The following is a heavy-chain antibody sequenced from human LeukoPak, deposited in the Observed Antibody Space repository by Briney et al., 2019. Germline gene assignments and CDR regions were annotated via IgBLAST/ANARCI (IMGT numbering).Heavy chain of an antibody. CDR3: ARGQQLHFTLNWFDS. J-gene: IGHJ5*01. D-gene: IGHD6-13*01. V-gene: IGHV1-8*01. CDR2: MNPNSGNT. Sequence: GASVKVSCKASGYTFTSYDINWVRQATGQGLEWMGWMNPNSGNTGYAQKFQGRVTMTRNTSISTAYMELSSLRSEDTAVYYCARGQQLHFTLNWFDSWGQGTLVTVSS. CDR1: GYTFTSYD.